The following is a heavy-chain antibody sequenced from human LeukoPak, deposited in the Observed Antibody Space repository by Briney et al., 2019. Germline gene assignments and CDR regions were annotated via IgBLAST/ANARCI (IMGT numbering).Heavy chain of an antibody. V-gene: IGHV3-7*01. Sequence: GGSLRLSCVSSGFTFTTYWMTWVRQAPGKGLEWVANIKQDGTEKYYVDSVRGRFTISRDNANKSVYLQMNSLRAEDTAVYYCAREVYYYDSSGYYYSGGFGYWGQGTLVTVSS. CDR2: IKQDGTEK. J-gene: IGHJ4*02. CDR3: AREVYYYDSSGYYYSGGFGY. D-gene: IGHD3-22*01. CDR1: GFTFTTYW.